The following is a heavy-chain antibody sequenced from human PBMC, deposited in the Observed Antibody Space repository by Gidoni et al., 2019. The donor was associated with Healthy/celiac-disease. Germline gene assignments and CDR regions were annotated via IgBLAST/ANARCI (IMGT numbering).Heavy chain of an antibody. Sequence: QVQLQESGPGLVKPSETLSLTCTVSGGSISSYYWSWIRQPPGKGLEWIGYIYYSGSTNYNPSLKSRVTISVDTSKNQFSLKLSSVTAADTAVYYCARDGGYYYDSSYFDYWGQGTLVTVSS. CDR3: ARDGGYYYDSSYFDY. V-gene: IGHV4-59*01. J-gene: IGHJ4*02. CDR2: IYYSGST. D-gene: IGHD3-22*01. CDR1: GGSISSYY.